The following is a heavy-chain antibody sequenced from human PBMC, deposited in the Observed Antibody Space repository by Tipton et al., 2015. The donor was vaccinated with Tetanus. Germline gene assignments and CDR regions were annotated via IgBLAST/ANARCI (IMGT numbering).Heavy chain of an antibody. CDR3: ARHQSGYFTPFDY. V-gene: IGHV4-39*01. D-gene: IGHD3-3*01. CDR1: GGSIRGGTFY. CDR2: IYESGDT. Sequence: LRLSCTVSGGSIRGGTFYWGWIRQPPGRGLEWIGSIYESGDTYYIPSLKSRVTISVDTSKNQFSLNLNSMAAADTGVYYCARHQSGYFTPFDYWGQGNLVTVSS. J-gene: IGHJ4*02.